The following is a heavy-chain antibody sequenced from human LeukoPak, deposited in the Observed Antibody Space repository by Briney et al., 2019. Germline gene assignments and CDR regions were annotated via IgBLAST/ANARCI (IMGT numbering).Heavy chain of an antibody. J-gene: IGHJ4*02. Sequence: PGGSLRLSCIVSGFTLSSYEMSWIRQAPGKGLEWVASIEYSGGSAYYAASVKGRFSISREDSKNTLYLQLNSLRAEDTAVYYCARGGYNYDNSGYSYSLGYWGQGTLVTVSS. CDR3: ARGGYNYDNSGYSYSLGY. D-gene: IGHD3-22*01. V-gene: IGHV3-23*01. CDR1: GFTLSSYE. CDR2: IEYSGGSA.